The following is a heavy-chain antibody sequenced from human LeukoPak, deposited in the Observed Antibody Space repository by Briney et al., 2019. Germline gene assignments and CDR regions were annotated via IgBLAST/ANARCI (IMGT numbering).Heavy chain of an antibody. J-gene: IGHJ3*02. D-gene: IGHD2-2*01. V-gene: IGHV3-21*01. CDR3: ARAYCSSTSCPLDI. Sequence: PGGSLRLSCAASGFTFSSYTMSWVRQAPGKGLEWVSSISSSSSYIYYADSVKGRLTISRDNAKNSLYLQMNSLRAEDTAVYYCARAYCSSTSCPLDIWGQGTMVTVSS. CDR2: ISSSSSYI. CDR1: GFTFSSYT.